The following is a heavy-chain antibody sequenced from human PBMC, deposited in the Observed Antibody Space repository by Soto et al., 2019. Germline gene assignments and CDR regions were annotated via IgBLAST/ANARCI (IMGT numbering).Heavy chain of an antibody. Sequence: ASLKVSCKASGNTFTSYYMHWARQAPGQGLEWMGIINPSSGSTSYAQKFQGRVTMTRDTSTSTVYMELSSLRSEDTAVYYCARDRAPGWASYSDMDTWGQRAALTISS. J-gene: IGHJ6*02. CDR3: ARDRAPGWASYSDMDT. CDR1: GNTFTSYY. CDR2: INPSSGST. D-gene: IGHD1-26*01. V-gene: IGHV1-46*03.